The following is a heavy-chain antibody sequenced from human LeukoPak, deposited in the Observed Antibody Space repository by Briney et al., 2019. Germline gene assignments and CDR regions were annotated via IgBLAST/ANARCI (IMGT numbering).Heavy chain of an antibody. J-gene: IGHJ6*03. CDR2: IYYSGST. CDR1: GGSISSSSYY. V-gene: IGHV4-39*07. Sequence: SETLSLTCTVSGGSISSSSYYWGWIRQPPGKGLEWIGSIYYSGSTYYNPSLKSRVTISVDTSKNQFSLRLSSVTAADTAVYYCARDWGVSARPGYMDVWGKGPPSPSP. CDR3: ARDWGVSARPGYMDV. D-gene: IGHD6-6*01.